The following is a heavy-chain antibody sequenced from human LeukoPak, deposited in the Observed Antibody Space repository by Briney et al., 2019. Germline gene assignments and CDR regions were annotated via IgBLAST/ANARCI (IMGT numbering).Heavy chain of an antibody. CDR3: ARLDAWTGYSDAFDI. Sequence: SVKVSCKASGGTFSSYAISWVRQAPGQGLEWMGGIIPIFGTANYTQKFQGRVTITADESTSTAYMELSSLRSEDTAVYYCARLDAWTGYSDAFDIWGQGTMVTVSS. CDR2: IIPIFGTA. J-gene: IGHJ3*02. V-gene: IGHV1-69*13. D-gene: IGHD3/OR15-3a*01. CDR1: GGTFSSYA.